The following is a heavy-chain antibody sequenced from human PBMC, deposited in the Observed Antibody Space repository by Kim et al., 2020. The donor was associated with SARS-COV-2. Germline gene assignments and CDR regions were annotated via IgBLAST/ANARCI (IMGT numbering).Heavy chain of an antibody. CDR1: GFTFSSYG. CDR2: ISGDSSNT. V-gene: IGHV3-23*01. D-gene: IGHD1-1*01. CDR3: AKDGGTSVPPYYFDG. Sequence: GGSLRLSCAASGFTFSSYGMNWVRQAPVEGLQYVSGISGDSSNTYFADSVKGRFSISRDNSKNTLYLQMNTLRAEDTAVYYCAKDGGTSVPPYYFDGWGQGTLVIVSS. J-gene: IGHJ4*02.